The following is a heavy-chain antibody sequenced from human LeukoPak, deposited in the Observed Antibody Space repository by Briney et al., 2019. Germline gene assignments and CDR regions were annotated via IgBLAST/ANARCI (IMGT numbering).Heavy chain of an antibody. D-gene: IGHD2-2*01. V-gene: IGHV3-66*01. Sequence: GGSLRLSCAASGFTVSSSYINWVRQAPGKGLEWISVTYSGGTTYYSESVKDRFVVSRDNSKNTLYLQMNSLRAEDTAVYYCATSSNAPGNHWGQGTLVTVSS. J-gene: IGHJ5*02. CDR3: ATSSNAPGNH. CDR2: TYSGGTT. CDR1: GFTVSSSY.